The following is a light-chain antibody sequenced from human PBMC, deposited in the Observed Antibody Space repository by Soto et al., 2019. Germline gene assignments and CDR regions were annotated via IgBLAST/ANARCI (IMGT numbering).Light chain of an antibody. CDR3: QQYGSSPIT. CDR1: QSVSSSY. Sequence: EIVLTQSPRTLSLSPGSRSTLPCRASQSVSSSYLAWYQQKNGQAPRLXIYGASSRATGIPDRFSGSGYGTDFNLTISRLETEDFAVYYCQQYGSSPITFGQGTRLEIK. CDR2: GAS. V-gene: IGKV3-20*01. J-gene: IGKJ5*01.